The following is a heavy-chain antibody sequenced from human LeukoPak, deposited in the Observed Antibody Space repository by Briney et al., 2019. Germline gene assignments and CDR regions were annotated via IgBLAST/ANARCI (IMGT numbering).Heavy chain of an antibody. J-gene: IGHJ4*02. D-gene: IGHD3-22*01. CDR3: ARDPMIAEVHY. CDR1: GFTFSDYY. CDR2: ISSSGSTI. V-gene: IGHV3-11*01. Sequence: GGSLRFSCAASGFTFSDYYMSRIRQAPGKGLEWVSYISSSGSTIYYADSVKGRFTISRDNAKNSLYLQMNSLRAEDTAVYYCARDPMIAEVHYWGQGTLVTVSS.